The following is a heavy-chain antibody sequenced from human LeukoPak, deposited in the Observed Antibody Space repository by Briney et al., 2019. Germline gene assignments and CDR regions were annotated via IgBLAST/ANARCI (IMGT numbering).Heavy chain of an antibody. Sequence: SETLSLTCAVSGGSISSGAYSWSWIRQPPGKGLEWIGYIYYSGSTYYNPSLKSRVTISLDTSKDQFSLKLSSVTAADTAVYYCARESMATEAGYFDYWGQGTLVTVSS. V-gene: IGHV4-30-4*07. J-gene: IGHJ4*02. CDR2: IYYSGST. CDR3: ARESMATEAGYFDY. D-gene: IGHD5-24*01. CDR1: GGSISSGAYS.